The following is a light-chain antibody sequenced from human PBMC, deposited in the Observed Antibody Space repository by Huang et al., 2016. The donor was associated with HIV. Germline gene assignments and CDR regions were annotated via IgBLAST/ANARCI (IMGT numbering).Light chain of an antibody. CDR2: AAS. CDR1: QDISNY. J-gene: IGKJ3*01. Sequence: IQLTQSPSSLSASVGDRISISCRASQDISNYLAWYQQRPGKAPKILIYAASTLQSGVPSRFSGSGSGTVFALTISNLQPEDFATYYRQQLNSFLFGPGTKVDIK. V-gene: IGKV1-9*01. CDR3: QQLNSFL.